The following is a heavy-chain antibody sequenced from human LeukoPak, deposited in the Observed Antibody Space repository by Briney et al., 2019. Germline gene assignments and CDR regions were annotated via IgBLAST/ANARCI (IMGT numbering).Heavy chain of an antibody. CDR1: GDTFSSYA. J-gene: IGHJ4*02. CDR3: AREGGDGY. V-gene: IGHV1-69*04. Sequence: SVKVSCKASGDTFSSYAISWVRQAPGQGLEWMGRIIPILGTTNYAQKFQGRVTITADKSTSTAYMELSSLGSDDTAVYYCAREGGDGYWGQGTLVTVSS. CDR2: IIPILGTT. D-gene: IGHD3-16*01.